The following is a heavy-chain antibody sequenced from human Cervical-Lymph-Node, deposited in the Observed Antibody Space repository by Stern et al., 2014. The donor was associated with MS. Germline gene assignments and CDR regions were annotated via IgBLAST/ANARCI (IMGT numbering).Heavy chain of an antibody. CDR3: VRALGSSSFRYWFDP. Sequence: QVQLQESGPGLVKPSGTLSLTCAVSGDSISSSNWWSWVRQSPGKGLEWVGDIYDAGTTNYNSTLKSRLTLSADNSKNHFSLKLTSVTAADTAVYYCVRALGSSSFRYWFDPWGQGTLVIVSS. CDR1: GDSISSSNW. D-gene: IGHD6-13*01. V-gene: IGHV4-4*02. J-gene: IGHJ5*02. CDR2: IYDAGTT.